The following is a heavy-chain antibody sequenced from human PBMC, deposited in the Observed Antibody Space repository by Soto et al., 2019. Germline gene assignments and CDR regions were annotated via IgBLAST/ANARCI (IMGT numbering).Heavy chain of an antibody. D-gene: IGHD3-10*01. V-gene: IGHV4-59*08. Sequence: SETLSLTCTISVGSINGYYWSWIRQPPGKGLEWIGYVYYTGTTKYNPSLESRVTISVDTSKNQFSLKLSSVTAADTALYYCARHSWFGELSFDSWGQGTLVTVSS. CDR1: VGSINGYY. J-gene: IGHJ4*02. CDR2: VYYTGTT. CDR3: ARHSWFGELSFDS.